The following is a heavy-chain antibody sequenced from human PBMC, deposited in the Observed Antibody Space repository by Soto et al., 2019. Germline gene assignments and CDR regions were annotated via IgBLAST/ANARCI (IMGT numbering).Heavy chain of an antibody. V-gene: IGHV1-69*02. CDR1: GYTFTSYY. D-gene: IGHD3-9*01. J-gene: IGHJ6*03. Sequence: ASVKVSCKASGYTFTSYYMDWVRQAPGQGLEWMGIIIPSLGIANYAQKFQGRVTITADKSTSTAYMELSSLRSEDTAVYYCASGDDILTGSPPYYMDVWGKGTTVTVSS. CDR3: ASGDDILTGSPPYYMDV. CDR2: IIPSLGIA.